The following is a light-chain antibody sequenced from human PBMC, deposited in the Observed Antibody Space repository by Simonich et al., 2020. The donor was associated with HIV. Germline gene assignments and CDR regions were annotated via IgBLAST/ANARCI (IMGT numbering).Light chain of an antibody. CDR3: QQYNTYLRT. V-gene: IGKV1-5*03. CDR1: QSISSG. CDR2: KAS. Sequence: DIQMTQSPSTLSASVGDRVTITCRASQSISSGLAWYQQKPGKAPKLLIYKASSLESGVPSRFSGSGSGTEFTLTISSLHPDDFATYYCQQYNTYLRTFGQGTKVEIK. J-gene: IGKJ1*01.